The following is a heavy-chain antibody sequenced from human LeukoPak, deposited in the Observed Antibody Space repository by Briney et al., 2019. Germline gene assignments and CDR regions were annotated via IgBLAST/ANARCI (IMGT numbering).Heavy chain of an antibody. CDR2: ISYDGRNI. CDR1: GFTFNNYG. V-gene: IGHV3-30*18. CDR3: AKGPLRGTAAAIDY. J-gene: IGHJ4*02. Sequence: RGSLRHSCAASGFTFNNYGMHWVRQAPGKGLEWVAVISYDGRNIHYPDSVKGRFTISRDISTDTLWLQMDSLRTEDTAVYYCAKGPLRGTAAAIDYWGQGTLVTVSS. D-gene: IGHD2-2*01.